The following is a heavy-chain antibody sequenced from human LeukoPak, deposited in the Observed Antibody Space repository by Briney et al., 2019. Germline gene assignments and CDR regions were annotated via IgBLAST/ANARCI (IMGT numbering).Heavy chain of an antibody. CDR3: ARAIAVAGFDAFDI. Sequence: GESLKISCKASGYTFTSYYMHWVRQAPGQGLEWMGIINPSGGSTSYAQKFQGRVTMTRDMSTSTVYMELSSLRSEDTAVYYCARAIAVAGFDAFDIWGQGTMVTVSS. J-gene: IGHJ3*02. V-gene: IGHV1-46*01. CDR1: GYTFTSYY. CDR2: INPSGGST. D-gene: IGHD6-19*01.